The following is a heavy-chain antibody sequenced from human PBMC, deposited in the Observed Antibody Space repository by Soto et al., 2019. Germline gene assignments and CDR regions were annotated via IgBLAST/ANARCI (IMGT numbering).Heavy chain of an antibody. J-gene: IGHJ4*02. CDR3: AWSAAAVVPYYFDY. V-gene: IGHV4-31*03. D-gene: IGHD2-15*01. CDR1: GGSISSGGYY. CDR2: IYYSGST. Sequence: PSETLSLTGTVSGGSISSGGYYWSWIRQHPGKGLEWIGYIYYSGSTYYNPSLKSRVTISVDTSKNQFSLKLSSVTAADTAVYYCAWSAAAVVPYYFDYWGQGTLVNVSS.